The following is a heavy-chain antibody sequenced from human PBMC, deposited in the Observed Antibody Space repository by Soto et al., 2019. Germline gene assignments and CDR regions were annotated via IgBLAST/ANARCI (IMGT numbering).Heavy chain of an antibody. CDR2: ISWNSGSI. CDR3: AKEYKVMITFGGVIHHDAFDI. D-gene: IGHD3-16*02. CDR1: GFTFDDYA. Sequence: GGSLRLSCAASGFTFDDYAMHWVRQAPGKGLEWVSGISWNSGSIGYADSVKGRFTISRDNAKNSLYLQMNSLRAEDTALYYCAKEYKVMITFGGVIHHDAFDIWGQGTMVTVSS. V-gene: IGHV3-9*01. J-gene: IGHJ3*02.